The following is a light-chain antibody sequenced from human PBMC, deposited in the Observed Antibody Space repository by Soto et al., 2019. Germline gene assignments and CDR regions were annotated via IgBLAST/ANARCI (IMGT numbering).Light chain of an antibody. CDR3: QQSNNWPLT. J-gene: IGKJ4*01. V-gene: IGKV3-15*01. CDR1: QSVSSN. CDR2: GAS. Sequence: EVVMTQSPATLSVSPGERATLSCRASQSVSSNLAWYQQKPGQAPRLLIYGASTRATGIPARFSGSGSGTEFTLTISSLQSEDFAIYYCQQSNNWPLTFGGGTKVEFK.